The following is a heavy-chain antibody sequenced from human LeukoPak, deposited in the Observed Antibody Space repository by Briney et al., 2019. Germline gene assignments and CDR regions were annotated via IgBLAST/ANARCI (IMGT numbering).Heavy chain of an antibody. V-gene: IGHV4-39*07. J-gene: IGHJ5*02. CDR2: IYYSGST. Sequence: SETLSLTCTVSGDSISSSSYYWGWIRQPPGKGLEWIGSIYYSGSTYYNPSLKSRVTISVDTSKNQFSLKLSSVTAADTAVYYCARDYCSSTSCYPLVWFDPWGQGTLVTVSS. CDR3: ARDYCSSTSCYPLVWFDP. CDR1: GDSISSSSYY. D-gene: IGHD2-2*01.